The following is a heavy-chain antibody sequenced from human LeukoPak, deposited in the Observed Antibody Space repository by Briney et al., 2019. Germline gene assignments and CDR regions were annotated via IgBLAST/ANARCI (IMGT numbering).Heavy chain of an antibody. CDR3: AKGVCSGGSCYSDFDY. Sequence: GGSLRLSCAASGFTFSSYAMSCVRQAPGKGLEWVSAISGSGGNTYYADSVKGRFTISRDNSKNTLYLQMNSLRAEDTAVYYCAKGVCSGGSCYSDFDYWGQGTLVTVSS. J-gene: IGHJ4*02. CDR1: GFTFSSYA. CDR2: ISGSGGNT. D-gene: IGHD2-15*01. V-gene: IGHV3-23*01.